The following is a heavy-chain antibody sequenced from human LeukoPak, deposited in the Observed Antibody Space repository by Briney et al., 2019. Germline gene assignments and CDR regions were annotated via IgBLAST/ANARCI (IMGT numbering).Heavy chain of an antibody. CDR1: GYTLIGYY. Sequence: GASLKVSCKTSGYTLIGYYMHWVRQAPGQGLEWMGWINPNSGGTHYAQKFQGRVTMTRDTSISTGYMELSRLRSDDTAVYYCARGIVVVVAATQDYWGQGTLVTVSS. J-gene: IGHJ4*02. CDR2: INPNSGGT. D-gene: IGHD2-15*01. V-gene: IGHV1-2*02. CDR3: ARGIVVVVAATQDY.